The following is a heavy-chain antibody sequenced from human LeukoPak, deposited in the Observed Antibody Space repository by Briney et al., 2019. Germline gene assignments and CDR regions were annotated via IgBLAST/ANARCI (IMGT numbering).Heavy chain of an antibody. CDR3: ARVISSSWYLNLPTYYYGMDV. Sequence: AETLSLTCTVSGGSISSYYWSWIRQPAGKGLEWIGRIYTSGSTDYNPSLKSRITMSIDTPKNQFSLKLSSVTAADTAVYYCARVISSSWYLNLPTYYYGMDVWGQGTTVTVSS. D-gene: IGHD6-13*01. J-gene: IGHJ6*02. CDR2: IYTSGST. V-gene: IGHV4-4*07. CDR1: GGSISSYY.